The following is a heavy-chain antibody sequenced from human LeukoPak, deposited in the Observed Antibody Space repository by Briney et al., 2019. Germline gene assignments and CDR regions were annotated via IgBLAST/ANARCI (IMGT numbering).Heavy chain of an antibody. CDR3: ARVAKERVGGVYYFDY. Sequence: PGGSLRLSCAASGFTFSDYDMHCVRQATGKGLEWCSAIGTAGDTYYTGSVKGRFTISRENSKNSLYLQMNSLRAGDTAVYYCARVAKERVGGVYYFDYWGQGTLVTVSS. V-gene: IGHV3-13*01. D-gene: IGHD1-1*01. CDR1: GFTFSDYD. CDR2: IGTAGDT. J-gene: IGHJ4*02.